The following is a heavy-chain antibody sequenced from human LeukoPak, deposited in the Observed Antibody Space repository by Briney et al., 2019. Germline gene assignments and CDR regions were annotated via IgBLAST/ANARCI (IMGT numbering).Heavy chain of an antibody. J-gene: IGHJ3*02. Sequence: SVTVSCKASGGTVSSYAISWVRQATGQGLEWMGGIIPIFGTANYAQKFQGRVTITADESTSTAYLELSSLRSEDMAVYYCARDLPIAAADAFDIWGQGTMVTVSS. D-gene: IGHD6-13*01. V-gene: IGHV1-69*01. CDR3: ARDLPIAAADAFDI. CDR2: IIPIFGTA. CDR1: GGTVSSYA.